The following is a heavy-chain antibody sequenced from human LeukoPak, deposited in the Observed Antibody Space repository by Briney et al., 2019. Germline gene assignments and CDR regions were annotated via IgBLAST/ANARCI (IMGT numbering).Heavy chain of an antibody. Sequence: ASVKVSCKASGYTFTNYIIHWVRQAPGQGLEWMGWINAVNGNTEYSQKFQGGVTNTRDTSASTAYMDLSSLRSGDTAVHYCARVVTRLREGDYYYDLDVWGQGTTVTVSS. CDR3: ARVVTRLREGDYYYDLDV. J-gene: IGHJ6*02. CDR2: INAVNGNT. CDR1: GYTFTNYI. V-gene: IGHV1-3*01. D-gene: IGHD3-16*01.